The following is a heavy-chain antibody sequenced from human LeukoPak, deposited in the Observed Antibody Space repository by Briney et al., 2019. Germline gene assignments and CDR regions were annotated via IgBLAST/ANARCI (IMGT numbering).Heavy chain of an antibody. CDR2: IGGNSGFT. D-gene: IGHD1-26*01. CDR1: GFTFSSYA. J-gene: IGHJ4*02. Sequence: PGGSLRLSCAASGFTFSSYAMSWVRQAPGKGLEWVSVIGGNSGFTYYADSVKGRFTISRDNSKNTLYLQVNSLRGEDTAVYYCAKSIVGASGFGYWGQGTLVTVSS. CDR3: AKSIVGASGFGY. V-gene: IGHV3-23*01.